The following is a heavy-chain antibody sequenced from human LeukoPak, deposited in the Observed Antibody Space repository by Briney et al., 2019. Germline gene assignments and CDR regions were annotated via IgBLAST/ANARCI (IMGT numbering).Heavy chain of an antibody. CDR3: AAGIAAAVPFDY. V-gene: IGHV4-31*03. Sequence: SQTLSLTCPVSGGSISSGGYYWSWIRQHPGKGLEWIGYIYYSGSTYYNPSLKSRVTISVDTSKNQFSLKLSSVTAADTAVYYCAAGIAAAVPFDYWGQGTLVTVSS. CDR2: IYYSGST. D-gene: IGHD6-13*01. CDR1: GGSISSGGYY. J-gene: IGHJ4*02.